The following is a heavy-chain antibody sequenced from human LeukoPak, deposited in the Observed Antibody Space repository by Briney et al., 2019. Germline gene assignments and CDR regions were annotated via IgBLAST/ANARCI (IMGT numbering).Heavy chain of an antibody. CDR2: IKQDGSEK. Sequence: PGGSLRLSCAASGFTFSSYWMSWVRQAPGKGLEWVANIKQDGSEKYFVDSVKGRFTISRDNAKNSLYLQMNSLRVEDTAVYYCARGVYSSGYYPDYLDYWGQGTLVTVSS. CDR1: GFTFSSYW. D-gene: IGHD6-19*01. J-gene: IGHJ4*02. V-gene: IGHV3-7*01. CDR3: ARGVYSSGYYPDYLDY.